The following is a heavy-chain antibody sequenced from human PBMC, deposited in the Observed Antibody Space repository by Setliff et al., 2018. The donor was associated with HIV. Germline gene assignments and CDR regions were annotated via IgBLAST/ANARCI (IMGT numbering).Heavy chain of an antibody. CDR2: IYTSRGT. D-gene: IGHD5-12*01. J-gene: IGHJ4*02. CDR3: ARRAFKDGYKRSYFDY. CDR1: GVSISNYY. V-gene: IGHV4-4*07. Sequence: SSETLSLTCTVSGVSISNYYWSWIRQPAGKGLEWIGRIYTSRGTNYNHSLRTRVIISVDTSNQFSLKLSSVTAADTAVYYCARRAFKDGYKRSYFDYWGQGTLVTVSS.